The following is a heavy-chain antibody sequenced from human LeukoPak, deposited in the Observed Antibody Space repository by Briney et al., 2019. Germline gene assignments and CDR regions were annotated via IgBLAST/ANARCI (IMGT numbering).Heavy chain of an antibody. V-gene: IGHV4-4*07. Sequence: SKTLSLTCTVSGGSISSYYWTWIRQSAGKGLEWIGRINTSGSTNYNPSLRSRVTMSVNTSKNQFSLNLTSVTAADTAVYSCAREGGDPRWLDPWGQGTLVTVSS. D-gene: IGHD6-25*01. J-gene: IGHJ5*02. CDR2: INTSGST. CDR3: AREGGDPRWLDP. CDR1: GGSISSYY.